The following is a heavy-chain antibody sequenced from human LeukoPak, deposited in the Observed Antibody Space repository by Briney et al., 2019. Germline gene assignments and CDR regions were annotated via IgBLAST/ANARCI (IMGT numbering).Heavy chain of an antibody. V-gene: IGHV1-8*01. J-gene: IGHJ4*02. D-gene: IGHD6-13*01. Sequence: GASVKVSCKASGYTFTSYDINWVRQATGQGLEWMGWMNPNSGNTGYAQKFQGRVTMTRNTSISTAYTELSSLRSEDTAVYYCARAPPRYSSSWYFSYYFDYWGQGTLVTVSS. CDR1: GYTFTSYD. CDR3: ARAPPRYSSSWYFSYYFDY. CDR2: MNPNSGNT.